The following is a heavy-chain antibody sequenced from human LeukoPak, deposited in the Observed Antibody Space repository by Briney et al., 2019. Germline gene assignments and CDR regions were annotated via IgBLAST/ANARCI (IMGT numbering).Heavy chain of an antibody. D-gene: IGHD6-19*01. CDR1: GFTFSSYA. V-gene: IGHV3-30-3*01. Sequence: GGSLRLSCAASGFTFSSYAMHWVRQAPGKGLEWVAVISYDGSNKYYADSMKGRFTISRDNSKNTLYLQMNSLRAEDTAVYYCARGYDDYSSGWYRGYYFDYWGQGTLVTVSS. CDR2: ISYDGSNK. CDR3: ARGYDDYSSGWYRGYYFDY. J-gene: IGHJ4*02.